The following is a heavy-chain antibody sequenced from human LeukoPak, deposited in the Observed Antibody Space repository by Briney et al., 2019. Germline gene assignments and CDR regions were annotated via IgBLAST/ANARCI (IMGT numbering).Heavy chain of an antibody. CDR2: IYYSGST. D-gene: IGHD3-22*01. V-gene: IGHV4-39*07. Sequence: SETLSLTCSVSGDSINSNNYYWGWIRQPPGKGLEWIASIYYSGSTFYNPSLKSRVTISVDTSKNQFSLKLSSVTAADTAVYYCARARPAYYYDSSGYHYWGQGTLVTVSS. J-gene: IGHJ4*02. CDR3: ARARPAYYYDSSGYHY. CDR1: GDSINSNNYY.